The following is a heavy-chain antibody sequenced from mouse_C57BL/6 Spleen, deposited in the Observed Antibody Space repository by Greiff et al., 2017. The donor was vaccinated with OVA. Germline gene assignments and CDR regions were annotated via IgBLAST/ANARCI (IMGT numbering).Heavy chain of an antibody. CDR1: GFTFSSYA. D-gene: IGHD3-2*02. Sequence: DVMLVESGGGLVKPGGSLKLSCAASGFTFSSYAMSWVRQTPEKRLEWVATISDGGSYTYYPDNVKGRFTISRDNAKNNLYLQMSHLKSEDTAMYYCARETAQRFAYWGQGTLVTVSA. CDR2: ISDGGSYT. V-gene: IGHV5-4*01. CDR3: ARETAQRFAY. J-gene: IGHJ3*01.